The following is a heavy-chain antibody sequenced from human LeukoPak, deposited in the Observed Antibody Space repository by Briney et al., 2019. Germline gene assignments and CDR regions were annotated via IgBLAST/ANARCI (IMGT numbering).Heavy chain of an antibody. V-gene: IGHV4-39*01. J-gene: IGHJ5*02. CDR3: ARRGYDILTGYLTWFDP. D-gene: IGHD3-9*01. CDR1: GGSISSSSYY. Sequence: PSETLSLTCTVSGGSISSSSYYWGWIRQPPGKGLGWIGSIYYSGSTYYNPSLKSRVTISVDTSKNQFSLKLSSVTAADTAVYYCARRGYDILTGYLTWFDPWGQGTLVTVSS. CDR2: IYYSGST.